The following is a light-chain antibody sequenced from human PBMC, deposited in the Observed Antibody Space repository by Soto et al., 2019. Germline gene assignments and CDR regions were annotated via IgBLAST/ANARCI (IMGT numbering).Light chain of an antibody. CDR3: HQYNIRPPLL. Sequence: EIVMTQSPATLSVSPGESATLSCRASQSVRSNLAWYQQKPGQAPRLLIYGASTRATGIPARFSGSGSGTEYTPTISGPQSEDFAVYYCHQYNIRPPLLFGGGTKVEIK. CDR1: QSVRSN. CDR2: GAS. J-gene: IGKJ4*01. V-gene: IGKV3-15*01.